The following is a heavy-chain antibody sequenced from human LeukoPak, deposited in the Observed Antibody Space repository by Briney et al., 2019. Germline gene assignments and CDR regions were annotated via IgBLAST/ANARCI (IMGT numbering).Heavy chain of an antibody. V-gene: IGHV4-59*01. Sequence: KSSETLSLTCTVSGGSISSYYWSWIRQPPGKGLEWIGYIYYSGSTNYNSSLKSRVTISVDTSKNQFSLKLSSVTAADTAVYYCARAPGDYYYDSSGYYYGFDYWGQGTLVTVSS. J-gene: IGHJ4*02. CDR1: GGSISSYY. D-gene: IGHD3-22*01. CDR2: IYYSGST. CDR3: ARAPGDYYYDSSGYYYGFDY.